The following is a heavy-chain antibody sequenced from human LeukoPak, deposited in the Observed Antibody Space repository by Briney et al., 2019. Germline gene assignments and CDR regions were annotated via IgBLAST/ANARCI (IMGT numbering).Heavy chain of an antibody. J-gene: IGHJ6*02. Sequence: SETLSLTCTVSGGSISSYYWSWIRQPPGKGLEWIGYIYYNGNTNYSPSLKSRVTMSVDTSKNLFSLKVSPVTAADTAVYYCARGRSNYYGMDVWGQGTTVTVSS. CDR3: ARGRSNYYGMDV. D-gene: IGHD1-26*01. CDR2: IYYNGNT. CDR1: GGSISSYY. V-gene: IGHV4-59*01.